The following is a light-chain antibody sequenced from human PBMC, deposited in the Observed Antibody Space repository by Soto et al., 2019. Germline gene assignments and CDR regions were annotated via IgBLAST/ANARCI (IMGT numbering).Light chain of an antibody. CDR1: QGIRFD. CDR3: LQDYNYPPT. V-gene: IGKV1-6*01. J-gene: IGKJ2*01. Sequence: AIQMTQSPSSLSASVGDRVTITCRASQGIRFDLAWYQQKPGRAPELLIYAASTLQSGVPSRLSGSGSATDFTLTISSLQPEDFATYFCLQDYNYPPTFGQGTKLEIK. CDR2: AAS.